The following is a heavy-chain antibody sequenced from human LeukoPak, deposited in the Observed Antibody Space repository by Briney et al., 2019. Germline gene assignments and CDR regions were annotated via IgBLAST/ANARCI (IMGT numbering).Heavy chain of an antibody. CDR3: ARVLKSSGYPLWCYYYYMDV. CDR1: GGSISSYY. J-gene: IGHJ6*03. CDR2: IYYSGST. Sequence: SETLSLTCTVSGGSISSYYWSWIRQPPGKGLEWIGDIYYSGSTNYNPSLKSRVTISVDTSKNQFSLKLSSVTAADTAVYYSARVLKSSGYPLWCYYYYMDVWGKGTTVAVSS. D-gene: IGHD3-22*01. V-gene: IGHV4-59*01.